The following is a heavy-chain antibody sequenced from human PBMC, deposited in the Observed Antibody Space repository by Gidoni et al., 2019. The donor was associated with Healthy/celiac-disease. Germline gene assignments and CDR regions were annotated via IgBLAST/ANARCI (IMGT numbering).Heavy chain of an antibody. CDR3: ARGPLPSWREGSYYYGMDV. Sequence: QVQLQQWGAGLLKPSATLSLTCAVYGGSFSGYSWSWIRQPPGKGLEWIGEINHSGSTNYNPSLKSRVTISVDTSKNQFSLKLSSVTAADTAVYYCARGPLPSWREGSYYYGMDVWGQGTTVTVSS. V-gene: IGHV4-34*01. CDR2: INHSGST. CDR1: GGSFSGYS. D-gene: IGHD1-26*01. J-gene: IGHJ6*02.